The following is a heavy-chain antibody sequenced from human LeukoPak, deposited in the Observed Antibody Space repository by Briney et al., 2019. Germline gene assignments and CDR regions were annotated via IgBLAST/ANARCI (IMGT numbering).Heavy chain of an antibody. CDR2: IYHSGSS. V-gene: IGHV4-30-4*01. CDR1: GGSITTGNFY. J-gene: IGHJ2*01. Sequence: KTSQTLSLTCAVSGGSITTGNFYWTWVRQPPGKGLEWIGHIYHSGSSNYNPSLKSRILLSVDTSKNQISLNLTSMTAADTAVYYCAGGRMKTVTNWHFDLWGRGTLVTVSS. D-gene: IGHD4-17*01. CDR3: AGGRMKTVTNWHFDL.